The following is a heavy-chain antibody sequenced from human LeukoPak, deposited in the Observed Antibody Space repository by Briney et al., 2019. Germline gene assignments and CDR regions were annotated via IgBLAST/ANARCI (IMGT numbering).Heavy chain of an antibody. Sequence: ASVKVSCKASGYTFTGYYMHWVRQAPGQGLEWMGRINPNSGGTNYAQKFQGRVTMTRDTSISTAYMELSRLRSDDTAVYYCARLRDGGYIKDAFDIWGQGTMVTVSS. J-gene: IGHJ3*02. D-gene: IGHD5-24*01. CDR3: ARLRDGGYIKDAFDI. CDR2: INPNSGGT. V-gene: IGHV1-2*06. CDR1: GYTFTGYY.